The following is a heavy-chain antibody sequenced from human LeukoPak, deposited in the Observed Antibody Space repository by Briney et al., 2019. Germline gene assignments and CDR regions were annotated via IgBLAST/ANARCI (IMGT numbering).Heavy chain of an antibody. CDR1: GFTFSSYE. Sequence: PGGSLRLSCAASGFTFSSYEMNRVRQAPGKGLEWVSYISSSGTTIYYADSVKGRFTISRDNAKNSLFLQMNSLRGEDTAVYYCAREGSIYYYYGLDVWGPGTTVTVSS. J-gene: IGHJ6*02. D-gene: IGHD2-15*01. V-gene: IGHV3-48*03. CDR3: AREGSIYYYYGLDV. CDR2: ISSSGTTI.